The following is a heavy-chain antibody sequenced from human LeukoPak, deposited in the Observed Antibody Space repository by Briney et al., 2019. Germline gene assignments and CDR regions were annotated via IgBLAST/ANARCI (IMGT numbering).Heavy chain of an antibody. Sequence: SETLSLTCTASGGSISGYYLTWIRQPPGKGLEWIGYIYSSGSTKYNPSLKSRVTISVDTSKNQFSLNLSSVTAADTAVYYCARVTYDSSGYYHTYYYYVDVWGNGTTVTVSS. D-gene: IGHD3-22*01. CDR3: ARVTYDSSGYYHTYYYYVDV. CDR2: IYSSGST. CDR1: GGSISGYY. J-gene: IGHJ6*03. V-gene: IGHV4-59*01.